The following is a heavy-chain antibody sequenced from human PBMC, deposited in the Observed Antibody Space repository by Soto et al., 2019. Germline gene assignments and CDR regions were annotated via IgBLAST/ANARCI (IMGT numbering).Heavy chain of an antibody. CDR3: AEGYGDYPNYYYMDF. Sequence: EVQLLESGGGLVQPGGSLRLSCAASGFTFSSYAMSWVRQAPGKGLEWVSAISGSGGSTYYADSVKGRFTISRDNSKSTLYLQMNSLRADDTAVYYCAEGYGDYPNYYYMDFWGKGTTVTVSS. V-gene: IGHV3-23*01. D-gene: IGHD4-17*01. J-gene: IGHJ6*03. CDR1: GFTFSSYA. CDR2: ISGSGGST.